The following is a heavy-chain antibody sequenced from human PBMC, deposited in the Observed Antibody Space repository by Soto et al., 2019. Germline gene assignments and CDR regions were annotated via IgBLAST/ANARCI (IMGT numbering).Heavy chain of an antibody. J-gene: IGHJ3*02. CDR2: INAGNGNT. D-gene: IGHD3-10*01. CDR3: SGGSLWFWEFADI. CDR1: GYTFTSYA. Sequence: QVQLVQSGAEVKKPGASVKVSCKASGYTFTSYAMHWVRQAPGQRLEWMGWINAGNGNTKYSQKFQGRVTITRDTSASTAYMELSSLRLEDTAVYYCSGGSLWFWEFADIWGQGTMVTVSS. V-gene: IGHV1-3*01.